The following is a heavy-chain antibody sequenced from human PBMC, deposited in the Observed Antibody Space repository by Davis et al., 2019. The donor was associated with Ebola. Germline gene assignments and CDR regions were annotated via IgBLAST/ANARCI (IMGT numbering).Heavy chain of an antibody. CDR3: ARERNIVVVVAATLPYYYYGMDV. J-gene: IGHJ6*04. CDR2: VYYTGTT. Sequence: MPSETLSLTCTVSGGSISSSSYFWGWIRQPPGKGLEWIANVYYTGTTYYNPSLKSRVTISVDTSKNQFSLKLSSVTAADTAVYYCARERNIVVVVAATLPYYYYGMDVWGKGTTVTVSS. V-gene: IGHV4-39*02. D-gene: IGHD2-15*01. CDR1: GGSISSSSYF.